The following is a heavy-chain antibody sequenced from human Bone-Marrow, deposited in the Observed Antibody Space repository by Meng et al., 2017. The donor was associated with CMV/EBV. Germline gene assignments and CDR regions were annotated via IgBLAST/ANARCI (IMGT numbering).Heavy chain of an antibody. D-gene: IGHD3-10*01. J-gene: IGHJ4*02. V-gene: IGHV1-46*01. CDR2: INPSGGST. Sequence: ASVKVSCKASGYTFTNYYMHWVRQAPGQGLEWMGIINPSGGSTSYAQKFQGRVTMTRDTSTGTVYLELSRLTPEDTAVYYCARGESINYWGQGTLVTVSS. CDR1: GYTFTNYY. CDR3: ARGESINY.